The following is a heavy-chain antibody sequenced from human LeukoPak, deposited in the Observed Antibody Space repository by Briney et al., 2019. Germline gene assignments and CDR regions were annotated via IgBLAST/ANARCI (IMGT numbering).Heavy chain of an antibody. J-gene: IGHJ4*02. CDR3: ARDKYCGGDCLDY. V-gene: IGHV3-66*02. CDR1: GFTVSSNY. CDR2: IYSGGST. Sequence: GGSLRLSCAASGFTVSSNYMSWVRQAPGKGLEWVSVIYSGGSTYYADSVKGRFTISRDNSKNTLYLQMNSLRAGDTAVYYCARDKYCGGDCLDYWGQGTLVTVSS. D-gene: IGHD2-21*01.